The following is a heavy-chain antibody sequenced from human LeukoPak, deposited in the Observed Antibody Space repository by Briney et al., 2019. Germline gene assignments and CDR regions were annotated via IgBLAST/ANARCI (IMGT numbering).Heavy chain of an antibody. CDR3: AKDNGDYTLDKDY. J-gene: IGHJ4*02. CDR2: FSHSGGST. CDR1: GFTFNIYA. Sequence: PGGSLRLSCAASGFTFNIYAMSWVRQAPGKGLEWVSFFSHSGGSTYYADSVKGRFTISRDNSKSTLYLQMNSLRAEDTAVYYCAKDNGDYTLDKDYWGQGTLVTVSS. V-gene: IGHV3-23*01. D-gene: IGHD4-17*01.